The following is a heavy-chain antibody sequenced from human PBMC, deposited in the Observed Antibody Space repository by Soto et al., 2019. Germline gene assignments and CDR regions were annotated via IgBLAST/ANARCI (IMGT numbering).Heavy chain of an antibody. CDR1: GGSISSYY. CDR3: ARVWGGAFDI. J-gene: IGHJ3*02. Sequence: PSETLSLTCRVAGGSISSYYLSWIRQPPGKGLEWIGYIYYSGSTNYNPSLKSRVTISVDTSKNQFSLKLSSVTAADTAVYYCARVWGGAFDIWGQGTMVTVSS. CDR2: IYYSGST. D-gene: IGHD3-10*01. V-gene: IGHV4-59*01.